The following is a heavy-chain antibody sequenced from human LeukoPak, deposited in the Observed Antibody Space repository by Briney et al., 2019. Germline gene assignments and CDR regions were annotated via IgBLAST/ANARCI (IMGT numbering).Heavy chain of an antibody. Sequence: SVKVSCTASGFTFTSSAVQWVRQTRGQRLEWIGWIVVGSGNTNYAQKFQERVTITRDMSTSTDYMELSSLRSEDTAVYYCAADPGIAARPALNYWGQGTLVTVSS. CDR3: AADPGIAARPALNY. D-gene: IGHD6-6*01. CDR2: IVVGSGNT. V-gene: IGHV1-58*01. CDR1: GFTFTSSA. J-gene: IGHJ4*02.